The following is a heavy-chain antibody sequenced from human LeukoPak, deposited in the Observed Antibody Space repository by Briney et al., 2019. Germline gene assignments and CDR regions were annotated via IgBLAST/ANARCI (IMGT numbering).Heavy chain of an antibody. Sequence: GGSPRLSCAASGFRFSDYWMFWVRQAPGKGPVWVSHISTDGTSTTYADSVKGRFTISRDNAKNTMYLHMNSLRVEDTAVYYCARFSSAGEDYWGLGTLVTVSS. CDR2: ISTDGTST. J-gene: IGHJ4*02. CDR1: GFRFSDYW. D-gene: IGHD2-15*01. V-gene: IGHV3-74*01. CDR3: ARFSSAGEDY.